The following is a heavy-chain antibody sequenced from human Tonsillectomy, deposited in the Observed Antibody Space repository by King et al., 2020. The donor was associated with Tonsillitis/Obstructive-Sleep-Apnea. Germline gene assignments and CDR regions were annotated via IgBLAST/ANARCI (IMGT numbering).Heavy chain of an antibody. D-gene: IGHD2-15*01. CDR1: GFTVSNNY. CDR3: ASGYCSGGSCPHYYYMDV. Sequence: QLVQSGGGLIQPGGSLRLSCAASGFTVSNNYMSWVRQVPGKGLKWVSVIYSGGSTYYADSVKGRFTISRDNSKNTVYLQMNSLRAEDAAVYYCASGYCSGGSCPHYYYMDVWGKGTTVTVS. V-gene: IGHV3-53*01. J-gene: IGHJ6*03. CDR2: IYSGGST.